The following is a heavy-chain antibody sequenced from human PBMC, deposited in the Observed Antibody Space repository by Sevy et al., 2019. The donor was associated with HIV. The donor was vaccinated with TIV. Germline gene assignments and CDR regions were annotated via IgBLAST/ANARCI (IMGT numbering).Heavy chain of an antibody. CDR3: ARAVMDDILTGYYGAMDV. Sequence: SETLSLTCIVSGGSISSGSYYWSWIRQPAGKGLEWIGRIYTSGSTNYNPSLKSRVTISVDTSKNQFSLKLSSVTAADTAVYYCARAVMDDILTGYYGAMDVWGKGTTVTVSS. J-gene: IGHJ6*03. D-gene: IGHD3-9*01. V-gene: IGHV4-61*02. CDR2: IYTSGST. CDR1: GGSISSGSYY.